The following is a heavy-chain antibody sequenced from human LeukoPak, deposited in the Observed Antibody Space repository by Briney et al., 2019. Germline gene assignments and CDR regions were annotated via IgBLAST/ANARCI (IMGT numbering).Heavy chain of an antibody. D-gene: IGHD6-13*01. CDR1: GGSISSYY. CDR2: IYYSGST. Sequence: SETLSLTCTVSGGSISSYYWSWIRQPPGKGLEWIGYIYYSGSTNYNPSLKSRVTISVDTSKNQFSQKLSSVTAADTAVYYCARLRRDSSSWTYYFDYWRQGTLVTVSS. CDR3: ARLRRDSSSWTYYFDY. V-gene: IGHV4-59*08. J-gene: IGHJ4*02.